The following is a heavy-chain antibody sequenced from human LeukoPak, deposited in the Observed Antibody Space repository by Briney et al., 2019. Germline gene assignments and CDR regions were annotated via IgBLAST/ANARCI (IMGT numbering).Heavy chain of an antibody. CDR3: ARATTGDDAFDI. J-gene: IGHJ3*02. D-gene: IGHD7-27*01. V-gene: IGHV3-7*01. Sequence: GGSLRLSCAASGFTFSSHWMTWVRQAPGKGLEWVASVKEDVNERYYVDSVKGRFTISRDNAKNSVFLEMNSLRVDDSAVYYCARATTGDDAFDIWGQGTMVTVSS. CDR2: VKEDVNER. CDR1: GFTFSSHW.